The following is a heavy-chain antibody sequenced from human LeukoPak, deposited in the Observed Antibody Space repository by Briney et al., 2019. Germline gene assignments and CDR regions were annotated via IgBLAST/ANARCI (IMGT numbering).Heavy chain of an antibody. D-gene: IGHD3-10*01. J-gene: IGHJ5*02. CDR3: ARDRDHYGSGSFFDP. V-gene: IGHV4-61*02. CDR1: GGSITSGSYY. CDR2: IYTTGST. Sequence: TSETLSLTCTVSGGSITSGSYYWSWIRQPAGKGLEWIGRIYTTGSTNYNPSLKSRVTISVDTSKNQFSLKLSSVTAADTAVYYCARDRDHYGSGSFFDPWGQGTLVTVSS.